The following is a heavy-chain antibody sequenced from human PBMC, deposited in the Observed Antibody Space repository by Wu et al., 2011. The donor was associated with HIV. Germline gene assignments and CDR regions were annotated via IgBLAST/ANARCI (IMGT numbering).Heavy chain of an antibody. J-gene: IGHJ4*02. Sequence: QVQLVQSGAEVKKPGASVKVSCKASGYTFTSYGYSWVRQAPGQGLEWMGWIGAYDGDTNYAQKLQGRVTMTTDTSTSTAYMELRSLRSDDTAVYYCATSLERWLQSALDYWGQGTLVTVSS. CDR3: ATSLERWLQSALDY. D-gene: IGHD5-24*01. V-gene: IGHV1-18*01. CDR2: IGAYDGDT. CDR1: GYTFTSYG.